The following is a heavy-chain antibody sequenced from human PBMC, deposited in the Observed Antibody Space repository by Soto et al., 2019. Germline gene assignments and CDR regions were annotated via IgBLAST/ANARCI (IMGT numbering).Heavy chain of an antibody. CDR3: ARAGSSTWNQNFYFDP. D-gene: IGHD6-13*01. CDR1: GYTFSSYD. V-gene: IGHV1-8*01. CDR2: MSPNSGNT. Sequence: ASVKVSCKASGYTFSSYDISWVRQATGQGLEWLGWMSPNSGNTGYAQKFQGRVTMTRNTSISTAYMELSGLRSEDTAVYYCARAGSSTWNQNFYFDPWGKGTRVTVSS. J-gene: IGHJ5*02.